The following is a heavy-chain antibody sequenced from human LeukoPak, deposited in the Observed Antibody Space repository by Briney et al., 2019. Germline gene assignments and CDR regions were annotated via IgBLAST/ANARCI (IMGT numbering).Heavy chain of an antibody. J-gene: IGHJ4*02. V-gene: IGHV4-59*01. D-gene: IGHD5-12*01. CDR3: ARDRGDGYDYFWDY. CDR1: GGSFSGYY. Sequence: PSETLSLTCAVYGGSFSGYYWSWIRQPPGKGLEWIGYIDYSGSTNYNPSLKRRVTLSLDTSKNQFSLKLSSVTAADTAVYYCARDRGDGYDYFWDYWGQGTLVTVSS. CDR2: IDYSGST.